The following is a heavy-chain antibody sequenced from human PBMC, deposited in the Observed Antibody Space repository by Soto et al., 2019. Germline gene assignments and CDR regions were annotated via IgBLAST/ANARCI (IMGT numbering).Heavy chain of an antibody. D-gene: IGHD4-4*01. J-gene: IGHJ6*02. CDR1: GFTFSSYA. CDR2: ISGSGGST. V-gene: IGHV3-23*01. Sequence: PGGSXRLSCAASGFTFSSYAMSWVRQAPGKGLEWVSAISGSGGSTYYADSVKGRFTISRDNSKNTLYLQMNSLRAEDTAVYYCAKGDRPTVTTIIGMDVWGQGTTVTVSS. CDR3: AKGDRPTVTTIIGMDV.